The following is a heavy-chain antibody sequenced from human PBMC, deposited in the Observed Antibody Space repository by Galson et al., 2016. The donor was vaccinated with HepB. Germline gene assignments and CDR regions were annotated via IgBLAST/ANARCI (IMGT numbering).Heavy chain of an antibody. Sequence: SLRLSCAASGFTFSSYAMRWVRQAAGKGLEWVSSLSHSGASTYYAASVKGRFTISRDNSKNTLYLPMSSLRAEDTAISYCAKAVAEGGGLDYWGQGTLVTVSS. CDR2: LSHSGAST. D-gene: IGHD2-15*01. V-gene: IGHV3-23*01. J-gene: IGHJ4*02. CDR1: GFTFSSYA. CDR3: AKAVAEGGGLDY.